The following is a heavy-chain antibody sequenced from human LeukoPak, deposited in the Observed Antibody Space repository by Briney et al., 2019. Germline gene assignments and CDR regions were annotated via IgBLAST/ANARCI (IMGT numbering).Heavy chain of an antibody. D-gene: IGHD2-2*02. J-gene: IGHJ3*02. CDR1: GYTLTELS. CDR2: FDPEDGET. V-gene: IGHV1-24*01. Sequence: ASVKVSCKVSGYTLTELSMHWVRQAPGKGLEWMGGFDPEDGETIYEQKFQGRVTMTEDTSTDTAYMELSSLRSEDTAVYYCATDKYPFSAFDIWGQGTMVTVSS. CDR3: ATDKYPFSAFDI.